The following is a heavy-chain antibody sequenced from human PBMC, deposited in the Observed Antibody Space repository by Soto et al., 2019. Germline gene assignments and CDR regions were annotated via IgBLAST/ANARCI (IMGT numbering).Heavy chain of an antibody. CDR3: ARDLDFSWGSYRYTPSFDY. CDR2: ISAYNGNT. CDR1: GYTFTSYG. Sequence: ASVKVSCKASGYTFTSYGISWVRQAPGQGLEWMGWISAYNGNTNYAQKLQGRVTMTTDTSTSTAYMELRSLRSDDTAVYYCARDLDFSWGSYRYTPSFDYWGQGTLVTVYS. V-gene: IGHV1-18*04. D-gene: IGHD3-16*02. J-gene: IGHJ4*02.